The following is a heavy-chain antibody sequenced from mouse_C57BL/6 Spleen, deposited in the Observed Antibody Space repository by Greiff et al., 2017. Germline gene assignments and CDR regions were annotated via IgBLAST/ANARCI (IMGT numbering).Heavy chain of an antibody. D-gene: IGHD1-1*01. Sequence: QVQLKQPGAELVKPGASVKLSCKASGYTFTSYWMHWVKQRPGRGLEWIGRIDPNSGGTKYNEKFKSKATLTVDKPSSTAYMQLSSLTSEDSAVYYCARERKITTVDTYCDYWGQGTTLTVSS. CDR2: IDPNSGGT. J-gene: IGHJ2*01. CDR3: ARERKITTVDTYCDY. V-gene: IGHV1-72*01. CDR1: GYTFTSYW.